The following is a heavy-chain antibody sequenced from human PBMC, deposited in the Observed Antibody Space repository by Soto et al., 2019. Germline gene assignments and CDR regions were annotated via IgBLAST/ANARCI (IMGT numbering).Heavy chain of an antibody. CDR2: IYYSGST. CDR1: GGSISSYY. Sequence: SSETLSLTCTVSGGSISSYYWSWIRQPPGKGLEWIGYIYYSGSTYYNPSLKSRVNISVDRSKNQFSLKLTSVTAADTAVYYCARGAVVNFDSWGQGILVNVSS. V-gene: IGHV4-59*12. CDR3: ARGAVVNFDS. J-gene: IGHJ4*02. D-gene: IGHD3-22*01.